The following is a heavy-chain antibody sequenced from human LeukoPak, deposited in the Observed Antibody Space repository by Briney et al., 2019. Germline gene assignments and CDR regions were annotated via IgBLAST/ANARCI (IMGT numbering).Heavy chain of an antibody. V-gene: IGHV3-23*01. D-gene: IGHD2-2*02. CDR2: ISGSGGST. CDR1: GFTFSSYA. CDR3: AKDTYQLLYMGWFDP. Sequence: PGGSLRLSCAASGFTFSSYAMSWVRQAPGKGLEWVSAISGSGGSTYYADSVKGRLTISRDNSKNTLYLQMNSLRAEDTAVYYCAKDTYQLLYMGWFDPWGQGTLVTVSS. J-gene: IGHJ5*02.